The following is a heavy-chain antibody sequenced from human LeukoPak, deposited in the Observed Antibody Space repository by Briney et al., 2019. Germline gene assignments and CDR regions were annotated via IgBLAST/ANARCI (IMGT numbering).Heavy chain of an antibody. V-gene: IGHV1-24*01. CDR3: ATDLPGSGSYYFLLAF. Sequence: GASVKVSCKASGYTFTSYGISWVRQAPGKGLEWMGGFDPEDGETIYAQKFQGRVTMTEDTSTDTAYMELSSLRSEDTAVYYCATDLPGSGSYYFLLAFWGQGTLVTVSS. CDR1: GYTFTSYG. CDR2: FDPEDGET. D-gene: IGHD1-26*01. J-gene: IGHJ4*02.